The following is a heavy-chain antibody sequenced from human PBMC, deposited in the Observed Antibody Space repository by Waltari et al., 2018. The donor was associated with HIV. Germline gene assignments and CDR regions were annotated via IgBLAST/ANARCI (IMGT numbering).Heavy chain of an antibody. D-gene: IGHD3-22*01. CDR3: ARKGYYDSSGYYSLDY. V-gene: IGHV4-34*01. CDR2: INHSGST. CDR1: GGSFSGYY. J-gene: IGHJ4*02. Sequence: QVQLQQWGAGLLKPSETLSLTCAVYGGSFSGYYWSWIRQPPGKGLEWIGEINHSGSTNYNPSLKSRVTISVDTSKNQFSLKLSSVTAADTAVYYCARKGYYDSSGYYSLDYWGQGTLVTVSS.